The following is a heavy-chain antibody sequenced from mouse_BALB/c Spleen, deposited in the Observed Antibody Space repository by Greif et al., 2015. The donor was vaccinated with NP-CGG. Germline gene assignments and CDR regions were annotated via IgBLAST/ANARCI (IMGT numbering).Heavy chain of an antibody. V-gene: IGHV3-2*02. CDR2: ISYSGST. CDR3: ARWFAY. CDR1: GYSITSDYA. Sequence: EVHLVESGPGLVKPPQSLSLTCTVTGYSITSDYAWNWIRQFPGNKLEWMGYISYSGSTSYNPSLKSRISITRDTSKNQFFLQLNSVTTEDTATYYCARWFAYWGQGTLVTVSA. J-gene: IGHJ3*01.